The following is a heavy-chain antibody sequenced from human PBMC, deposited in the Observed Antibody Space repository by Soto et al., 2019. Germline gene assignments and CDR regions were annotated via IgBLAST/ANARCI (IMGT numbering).Heavy chain of an antibody. CDR1: GGSITSGGYY. CDR2: IYFTGGT. Sequence: QLQLQESGPGLVKPSRTLSLTCTVSGGSITSGGYYWSWVRQHPGKGLEWIGHIYFTGGTYYNPSLKSRVTISVDTSQNQFSLQLNSVTAADTAVYYCAREVHINFGDYVWNFDLWGRGTQVTVSS. CDR3: AREVHINFGDYVWNFDL. D-gene: IGHD4-17*01. V-gene: IGHV4-31*03. J-gene: IGHJ2*01.